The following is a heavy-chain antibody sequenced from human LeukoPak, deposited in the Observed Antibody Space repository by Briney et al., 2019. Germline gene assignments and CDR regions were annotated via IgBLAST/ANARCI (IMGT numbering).Heavy chain of an antibody. CDR1: GGSFSGYY. D-gene: IGHD2-2*01. CDR3: ARGGRGVPVARRFDPGNWFDL. CDR2: INHSGST. J-gene: IGHJ5*02. V-gene: IGHV4-34*01. Sequence: SETLSLTCAVYGGSFSGYYWSWIRQPPGKGLEWIGEINHSGSTNYNPSLKSRVPISVDTSKNQFSLRLSSVTAAGTAVYYRARGGRGVPVARRFDPGNWFDLWGQGTLITVSS.